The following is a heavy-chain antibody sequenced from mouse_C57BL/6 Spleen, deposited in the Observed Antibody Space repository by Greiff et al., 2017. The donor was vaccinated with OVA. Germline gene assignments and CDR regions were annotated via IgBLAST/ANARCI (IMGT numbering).Heavy chain of an antibody. Sequence: ESGPGLVKPSQSLSLTCSVTGYSITSGYYWNWIRQFPGNKLEWMGYISYDGSNNYNPSLKNRISITRDTSKNQFFLKLNSVTTEDTATDYCAEGANWDDAYFDDWGQGTTLTVSS. CDR2: ISYDGSN. CDR3: AEGANWDDAYFDD. V-gene: IGHV3-6*01. CDR1: GYSITSGYY. J-gene: IGHJ2*01. D-gene: IGHD4-1*01.